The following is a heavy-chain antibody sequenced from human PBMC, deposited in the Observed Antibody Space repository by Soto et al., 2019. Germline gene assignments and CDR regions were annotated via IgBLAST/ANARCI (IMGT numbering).Heavy chain of an antibody. D-gene: IGHD6-19*01. CDR1: GGTFSSYT. CDR2: IIPILGIA. CDR3: ARGVAVAASYYFDY. Sequence: QVQLVQSGAEVKKPGSSVKVSCKASGGTFSSYTISWVREAPGQGLEWMGRIIPILGIANYAQKFQGRVTITADKSTSTAYMELSSLRSEDTAVYYCARGVAVAASYYFDYWGQGTLVTVSS. V-gene: IGHV1-69*02. J-gene: IGHJ4*02.